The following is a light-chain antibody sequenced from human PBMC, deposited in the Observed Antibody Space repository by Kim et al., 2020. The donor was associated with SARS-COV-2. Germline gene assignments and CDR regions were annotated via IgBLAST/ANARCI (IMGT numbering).Light chain of an antibody. V-gene: IGKV1-8*01. J-gene: IGKJ2*01. CDR2: AAS. Sequence: AIRITQSPSSLSASTGDRVTITCRASQGISSYLAWYQQKPGKAPKLLIYAASTLQSGVPSRFSGSGSGTDFTLTISCLQSEDFATYYWQKNDSYPMYTCGEETKRE. CDR3: QKNDSYPMYT. CDR1: QGISSY.